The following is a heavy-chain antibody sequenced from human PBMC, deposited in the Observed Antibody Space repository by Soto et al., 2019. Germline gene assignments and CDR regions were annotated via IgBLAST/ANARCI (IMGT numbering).Heavy chain of an antibody. CDR1: GYTFTSYY. CDR3: ARGKSIAARPADY. Sequence: QVQLVQSGAEVKKPGASVKVSCKASGYTFTSYYMHWVRQAPGQGLEWMGIINPSGGSTSYAQKXQXXXXXXXXXXXXTVYMELSSLRSEDTAVYYCARGKSIAARPADYWGQGTLVTVSS. J-gene: IGHJ4*02. CDR2: INPSGGST. D-gene: IGHD6-6*01. V-gene: IGHV1-46*01.